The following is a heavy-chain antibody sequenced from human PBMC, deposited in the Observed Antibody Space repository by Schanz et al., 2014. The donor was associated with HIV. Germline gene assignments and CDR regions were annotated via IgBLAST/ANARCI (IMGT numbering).Heavy chain of an antibody. CDR2: MNPHSGNT. Sequence: QVQLVQSGAEVKKPGSSVTVSCKASGGAFSSYAISWVRQAPGQGLEWMGWMNPHSGNTGYAQKFQGRVTMTTDTSTSTAFMELRGLISDDTAVYYCARVTMIRGNMFFDYWGQGTLVTVSS. CDR1: GGAFSSYA. CDR3: ARVTMIRGNMFFDY. D-gene: IGHD3-10*01. V-gene: IGHV1-8*02. J-gene: IGHJ4*02.